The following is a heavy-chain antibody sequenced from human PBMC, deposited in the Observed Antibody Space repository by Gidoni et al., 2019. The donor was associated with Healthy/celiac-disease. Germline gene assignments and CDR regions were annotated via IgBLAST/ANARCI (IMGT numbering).Heavy chain of an antibody. CDR3: ARGFYYDSSGYSNFDY. V-gene: IGHV4-34*01. D-gene: IGHD3-22*01. J-gene: IGHJ4*02. CDR2: INHSGST. Sequence: QVQLQQWGAGLLNPSETLSLTCAVYGGSFSGYYWSWIRQPPGKGLEWIGEINHSGSTNYNPSLKSRVTISVDTSKNQFSLKLSSVTAADTAVYYCARGFYYDSSGYSNFDYWGQGTLVTVSS. CDR1: GGSFSGYY.